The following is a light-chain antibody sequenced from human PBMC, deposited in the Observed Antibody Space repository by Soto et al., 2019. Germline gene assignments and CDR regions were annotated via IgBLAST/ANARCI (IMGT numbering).Light chain of an antibody. CDR1: SSNIGAYDY. CDR3: SSYTSTSNPVI. CDR2: EVT. V-gene: IGLV2-14*01. J-gene: IGLJ2*01. Sequence: QSALTQPASVSGSPGQTITISCSGSSSNIGAYDYVSWYHQHPGKAPKLLIYEVTSRPSGVSHRFSGSKSGNTASLSISGLQLEDDADYYCSSYTSTSNPVIFGGGTKLTVL.